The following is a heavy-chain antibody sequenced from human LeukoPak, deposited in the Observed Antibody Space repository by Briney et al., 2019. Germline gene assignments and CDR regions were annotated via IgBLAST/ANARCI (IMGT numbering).Heavy chain of an antibody. CDR1: GYTFTGYY. J-gene: IGHJ3*02. Sequence: EASVKVPCKASGYTFTGYYMHWVRQAPGQGLKWMGWINPNSGGTNYAQKFQGRVTMTRDTSISTAYMELSRLRSDDTAVYYCARAHGGIGAFDIWGQGTMVTVSS. D-gene: IGHD3-16*01. CDR3: ARAHGGIGAFDI. V-gene: IGHV1-2*02. CDR2: INPNSGGT.